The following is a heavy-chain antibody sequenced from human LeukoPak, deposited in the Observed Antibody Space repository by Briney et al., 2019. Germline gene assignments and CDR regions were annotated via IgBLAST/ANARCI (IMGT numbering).Heavy chain of an antibody. CDR1: GYSFTSYW. CDR3: ARHIGYSSALGAFDI. CDR2: IYPGDSDT. J-gene: IGHJ3*02. D-gene: IGHD6-25*01. V-gene: IGHV5-51*01. Sequence: GESLKISSKGSGYSFTSYWIGLGRQMPGEGPELVGIIYPGDSDTRYSPSFQGQVTISADTSISTAYLQWSSLKASDTAMYYCARHIGYSSALGAFDIWGQGTMVTVSS.